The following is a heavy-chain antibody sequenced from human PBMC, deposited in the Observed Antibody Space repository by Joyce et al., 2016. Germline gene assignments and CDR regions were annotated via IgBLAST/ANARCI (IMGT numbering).Heavy chain of an antibody. CDR1: GGSISSGCYY. CDR3: ARVDAARGIATAQPLY. J-gene: IGHJ4*02. Sequence: QVQLQESGPGLVKPSQTLSLTCTVSGGSISSGCYYWNWIRQYPGKGLEWIGYIHYSGSAYYNPSLKSRITISVDTSKNQFSLKLSSVTAADTAVYYCARVDAARGIATAQPLYWGQGTLVTVSS. CDR2: IHYSGSA. V-gene: IGHV4-31*03. D-gene: IGHD3-9*01.